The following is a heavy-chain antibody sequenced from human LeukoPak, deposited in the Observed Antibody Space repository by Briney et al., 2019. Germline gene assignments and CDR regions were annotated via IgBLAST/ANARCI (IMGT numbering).Heavy chain of an antibody. CDR3: ARENRGTSTGSYYYYGMDV. J-gene: IGHJ6*02. V-gene: IGHV3-53*01. Sequence: PGGSLRLSCAASGFTVSSNYMSWVRQAPGKGLEWVSVIYSGGSTYYADSVKGRFTISRDNSKDTLYLQMNSLRAEDTAVYYCARENRGTSTGSYYYYGMDVWGQGTTVTVSS. CDR2: IYSGGST. D-gene: IGHD2-2*01. CDR1: GFTVSSNY.